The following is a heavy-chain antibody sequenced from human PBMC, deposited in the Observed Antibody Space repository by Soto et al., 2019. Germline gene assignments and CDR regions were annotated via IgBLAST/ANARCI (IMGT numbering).Heavy chain of an antibody. CDR2: MNPNSGNT. D-gene: IGHD2-8*01. Sequence: GASVKLSCKASGYTFTSYDINWVRQATGQGLEWMGWMNPNSGNTGYAQKFQGRVTMTRNTSISTAYMELSSLRSEDTAVYYCARSLGYCTNGVCYTQEYYMDVWGKGTTVTVSS. V-gene: IGHV1-8*01. CDR3: ARSLGYCTNGVCYTQEYYMDV. J-gene: IGHJ6*03. CDR1: GYTFTSYD.